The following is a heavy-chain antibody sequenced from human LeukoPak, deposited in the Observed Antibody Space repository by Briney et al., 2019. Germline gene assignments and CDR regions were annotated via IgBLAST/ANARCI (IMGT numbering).Heavy chain of an antibody. V-gene: IGHV1-18*01. CDR1: GYTFTSYG. CDR2: ISAYNGNT. D-gene: IGHD3-3*01. J-gene: IGHJ4*02. CDR3: ARDPADRYYDFWSGYATGGSFDY. Sequence: ASVKVSCMASGYTFTSYGISWVRQAPGQGLEWMGWISAYNGNTNYAQKLQGRVTMTTDTSTSTAYMELRSLRSDDTAVYYCARDPADRYYDFWSGYATGGSFDYWGQGTLVTVSS.